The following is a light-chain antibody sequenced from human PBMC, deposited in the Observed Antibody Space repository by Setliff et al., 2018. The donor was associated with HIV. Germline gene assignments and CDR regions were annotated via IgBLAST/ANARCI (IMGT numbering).Light chain of an antibody. Sequence: QSALAQPASVSGSPGQSITISCTGTSSDVGVYNYVSWYLQHPDKAPKLMIYDVSRRPSGVSNRFSGSKSGNTASLTISGLQAEDEADYYCCSYAGSSTYVFGTGTKGTVL. J-gene: IGLJ1*01. CDR3: CSYAGSSTYV. V-gene: IGLV2-23*02. CDR2: DVS. CDR1: SSDVGVYNY.